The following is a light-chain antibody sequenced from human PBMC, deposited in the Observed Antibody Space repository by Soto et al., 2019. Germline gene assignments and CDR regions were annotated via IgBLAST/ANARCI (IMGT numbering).Light chain of an antibody. CDR2: GAS. CDR3: QQYGSPPWT. J-gene: IGKJ1*01. V-gene: IGKV3-20*01. Sequence: EIVLTQSPGTLSLSPGERATLSCRASQSVSSRYLGWYQQRFGQAPGLLIYGASSRATGIPDRFSGSGSGTDFTLTISSLEPEDFAVYYCQQYGSPPWTFGQGTKVDIK. CDR1: QSVSSRY.